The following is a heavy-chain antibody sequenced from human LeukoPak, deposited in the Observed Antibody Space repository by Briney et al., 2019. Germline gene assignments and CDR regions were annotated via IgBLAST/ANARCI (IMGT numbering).Heavy chain of an antibody. Sequence: PSETLSLTCTVSGGSISSYYWSWIRQPPGKGLEWIGYISYRGSTSYNPSLKSRVTISVDTSKNQFSLKLSSVTAADTAVFYCARDYGGKFDYWGRGTLVTVSS. J-gene: IGHJ4*02. CDR2: ISYRGST. V-gene: IGHV4-59*01. CDR3: ARDYGGKFDY. CDR1: GGSISSYY. D-gene: IGHD4-23*01.